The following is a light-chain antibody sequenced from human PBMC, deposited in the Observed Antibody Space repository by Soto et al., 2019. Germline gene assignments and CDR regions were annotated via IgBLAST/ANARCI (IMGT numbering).Light chain of an antibody. CDR2: DAS. Sequence: DIVLTQSPATLSLSPGERATLSCRASQSVNKWLVWCQQKPGQAPRLLIYDASTRASDIPARFSGSGSGTDFTLTISSLEPDEFAVYYCQHRANWPLTFGGGTRVEIK. J-gene: IGKJ4*01. CDR3: QHRANWPLT. CDR1: QSVNKW. V-gene: IGKV3-11*01.